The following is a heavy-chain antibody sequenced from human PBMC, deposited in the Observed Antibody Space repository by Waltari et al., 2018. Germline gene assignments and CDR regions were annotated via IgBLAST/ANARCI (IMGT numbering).Heavy chain of an antibody. J-gene: IGHJ6*03. CDR2: INRDGSST. V-gene: IGHV3-74*01. Sequence: EVQLVESGGGLVQPGGSLRLSCAASGFTFSDYWMYWVRQAPGKGLVWVSRINRDGSSTDYEDSVKGRFTISRDNAKNTLYLQMNGLRAEDTAVYYCARSQSMDVWGRGSTVIVSS. CDR1: GFTFSDYW. CDR3: ARSQSMDV.